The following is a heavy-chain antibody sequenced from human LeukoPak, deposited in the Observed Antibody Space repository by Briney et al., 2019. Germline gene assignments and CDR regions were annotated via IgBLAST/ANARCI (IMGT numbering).Heavy chain of an antibody. V-gene: IGHV3-23*01. J-gene: IGHJ5*02. D-gene: IGHD6-19*01. CDR1: GFTFSSYA. CDR3: AKDFFSSGWSFDP. Sequence: GGSLRLSCATSGFTFSSYAMSWVRQAPGKGLEWVSVISGSGGSTNYADSVKGRFTISRDNSKNTLYLQVNSLRAEDTAIYYCAKDFFSSGWSFDPWGRGTLVTVSS. CDR2: ISGSGGST.